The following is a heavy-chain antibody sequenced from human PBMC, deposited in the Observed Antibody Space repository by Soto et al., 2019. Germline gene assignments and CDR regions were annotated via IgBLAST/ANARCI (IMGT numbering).Heavy chain of an antibody. J-gene: IGHJ6*04. CDR3: ARNLYDFCMDV. D-gene: IGHD3-3*01. Sequence: GGSLRLSCAASGFTFSSYGMHGVRQAPGKGLQWVAVIWYDGSNKYYADSVKGRFTISRDNSKNTLYLQRNSLRAEDTAVYYCARNLYDFCMDVWGKGTTVTVSS. CDR2: IWYDGSNK. CDR1: GFTFSSYG. V-gene: IGHV3-33*01.